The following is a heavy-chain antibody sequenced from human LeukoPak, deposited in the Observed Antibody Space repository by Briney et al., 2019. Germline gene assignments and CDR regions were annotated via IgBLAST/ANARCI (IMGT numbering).Heavy chain of an antibody. CDR3: ARGERMTTVVVPSDY. Sequence: ASVTVSCKASEYTFTSYDINWVRQATGQGLEWMGWMNPNSGNTGYAQKFQGRVTMTRNTSISTAYMELSSLRSEDTAVYYCARGERMTTVVVPSDYWGQGTLVTVSS. CDR2: MNPNSGNT. J-gene: IGHJ4*02. V-gene: IGHV1-8*01. CDR1: EYTFTSYD. D-gene: IGHD4-23*01.